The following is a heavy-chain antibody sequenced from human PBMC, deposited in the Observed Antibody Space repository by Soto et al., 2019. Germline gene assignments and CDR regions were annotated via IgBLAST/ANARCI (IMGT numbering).Heavy chain of an antibody. V-gene: IGHV1-2*04. CDR2: INPNGGVT. CDR3: GRESGGATATLDYYYFYMDV. Sequence: QVQLVQSGAEVRKPGASVTVSCRSSGDSFNDYYIHWVRQAPGQGFEWMGWINPNGGVTKYAQKFQGWVSMTRETSIRTVYMQLSRIRSDDTAVYYCGRESGGATATLDYYYFYMDVWGTGTAVTVSS. J-gene: IGHJ6*03. CDR1: GDSFNDYY. D-gene: IGHD5-12*01.